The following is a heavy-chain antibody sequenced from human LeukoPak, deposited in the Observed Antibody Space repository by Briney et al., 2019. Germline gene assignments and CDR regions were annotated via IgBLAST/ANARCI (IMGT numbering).Heavy chain of an antibody. J-gene: IGHJ4*02. D-gene: IGHD6-25*01. V-gene: IGHV3-11*05. CDR2: ISHSTTYT. Sequence: GGFLRLSCAASGFTFSDYYMSWIRQAPGKGLEWVSYISHSTTYTSYADSVKGRFSISRDNAKNSLYLQMYSLRVEDTAVYYCAGGMRLRRNFDYWGQGTLVTVSS. CDR1: GFTFSDYY. CDR3: AGGMRLRRNFDY.